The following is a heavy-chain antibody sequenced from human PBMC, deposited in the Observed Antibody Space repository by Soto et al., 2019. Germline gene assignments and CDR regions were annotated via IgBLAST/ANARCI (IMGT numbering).Heavy chain of an antibody. V-gene: IGHV1-69*06. CDR1: GGTFSSYA. CDR3: ARDIREYSYGYRYYYYYGMDV. CDR2: IIPIFGTA. Sequence: SVEVSCKASGGTFSSYAISWVRQAPGQGLEWMGGIIPIFGTANYAQKFQGRVTITADKSTSTACMELSSLRSEDTAVYYCARDIREYSYGYRYYYYYGMDVWGQGTTITV. D-gene: IGHD5-18*01. J-gene: IGHJ6*02.